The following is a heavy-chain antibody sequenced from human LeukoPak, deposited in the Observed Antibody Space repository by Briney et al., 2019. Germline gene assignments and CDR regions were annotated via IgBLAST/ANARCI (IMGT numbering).Heavy chain of an antibody. CDR2: ISSDGSSK. CDR3: ARQGLKF. CDR1: GFTFSTYA. Sequence: PGGSLRLSCAASGFTFSTYAMHWVRQAPGKGPEWLAVISSDGSSKYYADSVRGRFTISRDSSKDTLYVQMNSLRDEDTAVYYCARQGLKFWGQGTLVTVSS. V-gene: IGHV3-30-3*01. J-gene: IGHJ4*02.